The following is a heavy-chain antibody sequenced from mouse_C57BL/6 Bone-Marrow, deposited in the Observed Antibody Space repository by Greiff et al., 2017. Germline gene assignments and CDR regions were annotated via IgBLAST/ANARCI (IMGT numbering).Heavy chain of an antibody. J-gene: IGHJ3*01. D-gene: IGHD2-5*01. CDR1: GFTFSSYA. V-gene: IGHV5-4*03. CDR3: ARPSYYSNWWVAWFAY. Sequence: EVKLMESGGGLVKPGGSLKLSCAASGFTFSSYAMSWVRQTPEKRLEWVATISDGGSYTYYPDNVKGRFTISRGNAKNNLYLQMSHLKSEDTAMYYCARPSYYSNWWVAWFAYWGQGTLVTVSA. CDR2: ISDGGSYT.